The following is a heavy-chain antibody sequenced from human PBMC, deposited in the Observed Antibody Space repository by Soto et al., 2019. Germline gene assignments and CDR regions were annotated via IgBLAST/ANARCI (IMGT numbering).Heavy chain of an antibody. CDR3: ARDALYSSSDPYYYYYYGMDV. V-gene: IGHV3-48*03. CDR2: ISSSGSTI. Sequence: PGGSLRLSCAASGFTFSSYEMNWVRQAPGKGLEWVSYISSSGSTIYYADSVKGRFTISRDNAKNSLYLQMNSLRAEDTAVYYCARDALYSSSDPYYYYYYGMDVWGQGTTVTVSS. CDR1: GFTFSSYE. D-gene: IGHD6-6*01. J-gene: IGHJ6*02.